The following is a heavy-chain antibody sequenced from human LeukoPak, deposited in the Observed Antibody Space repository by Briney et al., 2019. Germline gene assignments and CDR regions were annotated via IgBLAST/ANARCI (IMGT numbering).Heavy chain of an antibody. V-gene: IGHV4-59*08. Sequence: SETLSLTCTVSGGSISSYYWSWIRQPPGKGLEWIGYINYSGSTNYNPSLKGRVTISVDTSKNQFSLKLSSVTAADTAVYYCATELGAITMVRDPYAFDIWGQGTMVTVSS. J-gene: IGHJ3*02. CDR2: INYSGST. D-gene: IGHD3-10*01. CDR1: GGSISSYY. CDR3: ATELGAITMVRDPYAFDI.